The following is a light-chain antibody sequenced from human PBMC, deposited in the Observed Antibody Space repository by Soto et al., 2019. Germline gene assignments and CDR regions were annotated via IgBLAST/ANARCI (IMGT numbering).Light chain of an antibody. CDR2: EVS. V-gene: IGLV2-23*02. CDR1: SSDVGSYNV. Sequence: QSALTQPASVSGSPGQSITISCTGTSSDVGSYNVVSWYQQHPGKAPKLMIYEVSKRPSGVSNRFSGSKSGNTASLTISGLQAEDEADYYCSSYAGRRTFLIFGGGTKVTVL. J-gene: IGLJ2*01. CDR3: SSYAGRRTFLI.